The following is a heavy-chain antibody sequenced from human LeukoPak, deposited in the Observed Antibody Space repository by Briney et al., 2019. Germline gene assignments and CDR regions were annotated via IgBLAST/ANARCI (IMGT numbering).Heavy chain of an antibody. D-gene: IGHD1-26*01. J-gene: IGHJ6*03. CDR3: ARDRGIVGATSYYYYYVDV. CDR2: IYYSGST. CDR1: GGSISSYY. Sequence: SETLSLTCTVSGGSISSYYWSWIRQPPGKGLEWIGYIYYSGSTNYNPSLKSRVTISVDTSKNQFSLKLSSVTAADTAVYYCARDRGIVGATSYYYYYVDVWGKGTTVTVSS. V-gene: IGHV4-59*01.